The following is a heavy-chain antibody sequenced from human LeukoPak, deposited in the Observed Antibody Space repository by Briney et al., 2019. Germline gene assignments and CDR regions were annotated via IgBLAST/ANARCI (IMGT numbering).Heavy chain of an antibody. J-gene: IGHJ4*02. CDR3: ARADGYNRGGYYFDY. V-gene: IGHV3-30-3*01. CDR1: GFTFSSYA. Sequence: PGGSLRLSCAASGFTFSSYAMHWVRQAPGKGLEWVGVISYDGSNKYYADSVKGRFTISRDNSKNTLYLQMNSLRAEDTAVYYCARADGYNRGGYYFDYWGQGTLVTVSS. CDR2: ISYDGSNK. D-gene: IGHD5-24*01.